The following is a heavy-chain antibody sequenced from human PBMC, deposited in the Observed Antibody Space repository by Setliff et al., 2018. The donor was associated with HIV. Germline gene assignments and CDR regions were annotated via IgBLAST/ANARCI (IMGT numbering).Heavy chain of an antibody. CDR3: ARARTDYYDRGRRSHYYIDV. Sequence: SETLSLTCTVSGGSFRSSRYYWGWIRQPPGKGLEWIGNIHYGGFFWYSPSLKSRVTISVDTSKNQFSLKLSSVTAADTAVYYCARARTDYYDRGRRSHYYIDVWARGATVTVSS. J-gene: IGHJ6*03. CDR2: IHYGGFF. D-gene: IGHD3-22*01. V-gene: IGHV4-39*07. CDR1: GGSFRSSRYY.